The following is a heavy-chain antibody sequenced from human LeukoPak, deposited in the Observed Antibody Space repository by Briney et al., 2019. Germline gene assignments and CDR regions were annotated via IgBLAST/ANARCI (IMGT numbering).Heavy chain of an antibody. CDR3: ARDRATRYFDY. Sequence: QVQLVESGGGVVQPGRSLGLSCAASGFAFSDYGMHWVRQAPGKGLEWVSLIYYDGSNKYYADSVKGRFTISRDNSRNTLYLQMNSLRVEDTAVYYCARDRATRYFDYWGQGTLVTVSS. V-gene: IGHV3-33*01. CDR2: IYYDGSNK. CDR1: GFAFSDYG. D-gene: IGHD2-15*01. J-gene: IGHJ4*02.